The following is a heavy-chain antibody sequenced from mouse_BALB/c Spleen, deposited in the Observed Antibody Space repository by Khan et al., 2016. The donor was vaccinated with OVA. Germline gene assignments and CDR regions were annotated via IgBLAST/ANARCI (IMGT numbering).Heavy chain of an antibody. CDR1: GYTFTNYG. D-gene: IGHD1-1*01. CDR2: INTYTGEP. Sequence: QIQLVQSGPELKKPGETVKISCKASGYTFTNYGMNWVKQSPGKGLKWMGWINTYTGEPTYIDDFKGRFAFSLETSASTAYLQINNLRNEDMATYFCARFRDYCTSSSYYFDSWGQGTTLTVSS. CDR3: ARFRDYCTSSSYYFDS. V-gene: IGHV9-1*02. J-gene: IGHJ2*01.